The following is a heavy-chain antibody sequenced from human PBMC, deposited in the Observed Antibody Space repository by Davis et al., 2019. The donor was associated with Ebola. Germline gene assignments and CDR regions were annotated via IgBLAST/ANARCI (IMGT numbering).Heavy chain of an antibody. Sequence: AASVKVSCKASGYTFTSYYFHWVRQAPGQGLEWMGIINPSGGTTTYAQKFQGRITMTRDTSTSTVYMELSSLRSEDTAVYYCARDRSVLYLDYWGQGTLVTVSS. J-gene: IGHJ4*02. V-gene: IGHV1-46*03. D-gene: IGHD3-10*01. CDR2: INPSGGTT. CDR1: GYTFTSYY. CDR3: ARDRSVLYLDY.